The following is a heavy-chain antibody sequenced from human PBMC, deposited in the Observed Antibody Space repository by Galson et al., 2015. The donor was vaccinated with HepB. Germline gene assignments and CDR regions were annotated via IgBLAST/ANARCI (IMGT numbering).Heavy chain of an antibody. CDR1: GFTFTKYG. D-gene: IGHD2-2*01. CDR3: ARDRTYCSSPSCSRMGPNY. V-gene: IGHV3-33*01. Sequence: SLRLSCATSGFTFTKYGMHWVRQAPGKGLEWVALIWSDGSDKNYADSVKGRFTISRDNSKNTVSLQMDSLRAEDTAVYYCARDRTYCSSPSCSRMGPNYWGQGTLVTVSS. J-gene: IGHJ4*02. CDR2: IWSDGSDK.